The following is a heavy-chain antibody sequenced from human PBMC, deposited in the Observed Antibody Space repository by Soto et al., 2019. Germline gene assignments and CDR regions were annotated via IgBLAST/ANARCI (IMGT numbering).Heavy chain of an antibody. CDR3: ARSVFP. Sequence: PLSLRWTFSSGPISRGGFYWSWIRQHPGKGLEWIGYIYYSGSTYYNPSLKSRVTISVDTPKNQFSLKLSSVTASDTAVYYCARSVFPWAQRTLVTVSS. J-gene: IGHJ5*02. CDR2: IYYSGST. CDR1: SGPISRGGFY. V-gene: IGHV4-31*02.